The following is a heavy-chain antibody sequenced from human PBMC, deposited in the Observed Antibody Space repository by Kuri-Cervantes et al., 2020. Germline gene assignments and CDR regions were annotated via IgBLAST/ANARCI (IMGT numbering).Heavy chain of an antibody. Sequence: GESLKISCAASGFTFSSYSMNWVRQAPGKGLEWVSSISGSDDRTFYADSVKGRFTISRDNAKNTLYLQMNSLRAEDTAVYYCARGELEPNDYYYYYMDVWGKGTTVTVSS. D-gene: IGHD1-1*01. J-gene: IGHJ6*03. CDR1: GFTFSSYS. CDR3: ARGELEPNDYYYYYMDV. CDR2: ISGSDDRT. V-gene: IGHV3-21*01.